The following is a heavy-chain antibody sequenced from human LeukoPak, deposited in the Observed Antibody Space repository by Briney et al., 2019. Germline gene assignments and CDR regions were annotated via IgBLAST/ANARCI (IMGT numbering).Heavy chain of an antibody. D-gene: IGHD6-13*01. CDR3: AKVQQLVTDAFDI. J-gene: IGHJ3*02. CDR2: ISGRGGST. V-gene: IGHV3-23*01. CDR1: GFTFSSYA. Sequence: GGSLRLSCAASGFTFSSYAMSWVRQAPGKGLEWVSAISGRGGSTYYADSVKGRFTISRDNSKNTLYLQMNSLRAEDTAVYYCAKVQQLVTDAFDIWGQGTMVTVSS.